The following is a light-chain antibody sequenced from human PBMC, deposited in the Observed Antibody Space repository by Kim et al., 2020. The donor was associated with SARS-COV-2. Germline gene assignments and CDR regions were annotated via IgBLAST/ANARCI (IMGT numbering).Light chain of an antibody. J-gene: IGKJ1*01. V-gene: IGKV1-5*01. Sequence: SASIGDRVTITCRASQTISDYLAWYQQKPGKAPKLLIYDASSLESGVPSRFSGSGSGTEFTLTISSLQPDDIATYHCQQYNSYWTFGQGTKVEIK. CDR2: DAS. CDR1: QTISDY. CDR3: QQYNSYWT.